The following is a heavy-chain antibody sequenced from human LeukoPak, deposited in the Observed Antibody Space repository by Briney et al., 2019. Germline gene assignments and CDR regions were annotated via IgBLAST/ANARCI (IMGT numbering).Heavy chain of an antibody. Sequence: GGSLRLSCAGSGFSFNNYAMYWVRQAPGKGLEWVSALSSSGLSPYYADSVKGRFSISRDISKNTLYLQMNSLRAEDTAIYYCTKAGPDTYAFDIWGQGTMVTVSS. V-gene: IGHV3-23*01. J-gene: IGHJ3*02. CDR2: LSSSGLSP. D-gene: IGHD2/OR15-2a*01. CDR1: GFSFNNYA. CDR3: TKAGPDTYAFDI.